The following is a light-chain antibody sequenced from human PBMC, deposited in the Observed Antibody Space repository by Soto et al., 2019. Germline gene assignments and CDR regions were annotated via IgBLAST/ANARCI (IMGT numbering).Light chain of an antibody. V-gene: IGLV2-14*01. CDR1: SIEVGGYNY. CDR2: EVS. J-gene: IGLJ1*01. Sequence: QSALTQPASMSGSPGQSITISCTGTSIEVGGYNYVSWYQQHPGKAPKLMIYEVSNRPSGVSNRFSGSKSGNTASLTISGLQAEDEADYYCSSYTSSSIDYVFGTGTKLTVL. CDR3: SSYTSSSIDYV.